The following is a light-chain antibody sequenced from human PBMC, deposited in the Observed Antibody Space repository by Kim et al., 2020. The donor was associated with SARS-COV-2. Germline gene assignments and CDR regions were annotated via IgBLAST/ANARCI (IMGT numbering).Light chain of an antibody. CDR3: ASFTSSTTWV. J-gene: IGLJ3*02. CDR1: SSDVGGYIH. CDR2: DVN. Sequence: QSALIQPASVSGSPGQSSTISCTGTSSDVGGYIHVSWYQQHPGKAPKLIIYDVNKRPSGASDRFSGSKSANTASLTISGLQAEDEAEYYCASFTSSTTWVFGGGTQLTVL. V-gene: IGLV2-14*01.